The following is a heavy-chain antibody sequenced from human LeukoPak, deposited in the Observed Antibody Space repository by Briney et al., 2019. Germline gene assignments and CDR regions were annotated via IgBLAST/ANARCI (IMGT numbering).Heavy chain of an antibody. J-gene: IGHJ6*04. Sequence: PGGSLRVSLVASGFTFSTYWMHWVRPAPGRGLAWVSRVNSDGCSTNYVGSVRGRFTISRDNAKNTLYLQMDSLRAEDTAAYSCAELGITMIGGGWSKGTTVTISS. V-gene: IGHV3-74*01. CDR3: AELGITMIGGG. D-gene: IGHD3-10*02. CDR1: GFTFSTYW. CDR2: VNSDGCST.